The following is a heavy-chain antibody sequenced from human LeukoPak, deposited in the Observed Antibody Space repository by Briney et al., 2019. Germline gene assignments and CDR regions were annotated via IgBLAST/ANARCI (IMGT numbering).Heavy chain of an antibody. CDR3: ARHDSFIPF. CDR1: GFIFTNFA. CDR2: ISDTYGTT. V-gene: IGHV3-23*01. D-gene: IGHD2-21*01. J-gene: IGHJ4*02. Sequence: PGGSLRLSCAASGFIFTNFAMTWVRQAPGKGLEWVSSISDTYGTTYYTDSVKGRCTISRDNSKNTVYLQLNNLRAEDTAVYFCARHDSFIPFWGQGTLVTVSS.